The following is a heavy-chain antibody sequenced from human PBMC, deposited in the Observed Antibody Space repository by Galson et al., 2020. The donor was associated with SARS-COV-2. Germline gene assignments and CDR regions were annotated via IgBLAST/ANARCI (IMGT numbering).Heavy chain of an antibody. CDR3: ARDSAISHNYHGRGTYFDY. V-gene: IGHV3-30*03. CDR1: GFTFSPYD. CDR2: ISYDGSNK. J-gene: IGHJ4*02. D-gene: IGHD3-22*01. Sequence: GGSLRLSCAASGFTFSPYDMHWVRQTPGKGLEWVAVISYDGSNKYYAASVKGRFTISRDNSKNTLFLQMNSLRAEDTAVYFCARDSAISHNYHGRGTYFDYWGQGALVTVSS.